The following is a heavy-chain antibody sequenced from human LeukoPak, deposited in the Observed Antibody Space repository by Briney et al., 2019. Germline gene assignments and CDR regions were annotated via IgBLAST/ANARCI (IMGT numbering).Heavy chain of an antibody. D-gene: IGHD1-1*01. J-gene: IGHJ4*02. CDR1: GGSFSGYY. CDR3: ARQTGSVLFTLP. Sequence: PSETLSLTCAVYGGSFSGYYWSWIRQPPGKGLEWIGEINHSGSTNYNPSLKSRVTISIDTSANLFSLKLNSVTAADTAFYYCARQTGSVLFTLPGGQGTLVTVSS. V-gene: IGHV4-34*01. CDR2: INHSGST.